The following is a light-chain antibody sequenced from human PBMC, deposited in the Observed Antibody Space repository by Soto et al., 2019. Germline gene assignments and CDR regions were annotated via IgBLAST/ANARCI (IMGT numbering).Light chain of an antibody. CDR2: KAS. CDR1: QSISSW. CDR3: QPYNSYSQT. V-gene: IGKV1-5*03. J-gene: IGKJ1*01. Sequence: DIPMTQSPSTLSASVGDRVTITCRASQSISSWLAWYQQKPGKAPKLLIYKASSLESGVPSRFSGSGSGTEFTLTISSLQPDDFATYYCQPYNSYSQTFGQGTKVEIK.